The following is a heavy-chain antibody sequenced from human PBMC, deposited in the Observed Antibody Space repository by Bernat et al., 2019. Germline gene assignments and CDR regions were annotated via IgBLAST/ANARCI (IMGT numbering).Heavy chain of an antibody. CDR3: ARLILNYDILTGYLDY. Sequence: QVQLVESGGGVVQPGRSLRLSCAASGFTFSNYAIYWVRQAPGKGLEWLAVISNDGSNRYYADSVKGRFTISRDNSKNMLYLQVNSLRAEDSAVYYCARLILNYDILTGYLDYWGQGTLVTVSS. D-gene: IGHD3-9*01. CDR1: GFTFSNYA. CDR2: ISNDGSNR. J-gene: IGHJ4*02. V-gene: IGHV3-30-3*01.